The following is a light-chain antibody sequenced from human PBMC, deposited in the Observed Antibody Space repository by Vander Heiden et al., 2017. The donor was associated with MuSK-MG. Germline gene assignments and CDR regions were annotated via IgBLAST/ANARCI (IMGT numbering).Light chain of an antibody. V-gene: IGKV1-5*03. CDR1: QSISSW. CDR3: LQYNSYSPT. J-gene: IGKJ1*01. CDR2: KAS. Sequence: DIQMTQSPSTLSASVGDRVTITCRASQSISSWLAWYQQKPGKAPKLLIYKASSLESGVPSRFTRSGSGTEFTLTISSLQPDDFATYYCLQYNSYSPTFRQGTK.